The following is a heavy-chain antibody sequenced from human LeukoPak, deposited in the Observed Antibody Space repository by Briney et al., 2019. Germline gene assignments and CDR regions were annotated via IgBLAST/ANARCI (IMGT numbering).Heavy chain of an antibody. J-gene: IGHJ5*02. V-gene: IGHV3-21*01. CDR3: ARVSVAAAVTGWFDP. CDR2: ISSSSSYI. Sequence: GGSLRLSCAASGFTFSSYSMNWVRQAPGKGLEWVSSISSSSSYIYYADSVKGRFTISRDNAKNSLYLQMNSLRAEDTAVYYCARVSVAAAVTGWFDPWGQGTLVTVSS. CDR1: GFTFSSYS. D-gene: IGHD6-13*01.